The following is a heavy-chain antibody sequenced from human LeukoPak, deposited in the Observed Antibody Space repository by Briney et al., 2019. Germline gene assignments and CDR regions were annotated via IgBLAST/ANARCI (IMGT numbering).Heavy chain of an antibody. Sequence: GASVKVSCKASGYTITNYGITWVRQAPGQGLEWMGWISAYNGKTNYAQKLQGRVTMTTDTSTSTAYMELRSLRSDDTAVYYCARDGLADYSGDIWGQGTLVTVSS. CDR1: GYTITNYG. J-gene: IGHJ3*02. CDR2: ISAYNGKT. CDR3: ARDGLADYSGDI. D-gene: IGHD2-15*01. V-gene: IGHV1-18*01.